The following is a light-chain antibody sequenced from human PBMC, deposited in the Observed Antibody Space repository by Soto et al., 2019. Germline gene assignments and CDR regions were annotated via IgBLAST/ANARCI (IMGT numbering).Light chain of an antibody. CDR2: DAS. CDR3: QQRIYCPRT. V-gene: IGKV3-11*01. Sequence: EIVLTQSPATLSLSPGERATLSCRASQSVSRYLAWFQQKPGKAPRLLIYDASNRATDIPARFSGSGSGTDFTLTISSLYPEDFAVYYCQQRIYCPRTFGQGTKVEIK. J-gene: IGKJ2*01. CDR1: QSVSRY.